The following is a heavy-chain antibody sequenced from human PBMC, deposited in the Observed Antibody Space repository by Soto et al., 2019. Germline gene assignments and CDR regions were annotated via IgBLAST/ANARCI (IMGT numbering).Heavy chain of an antibody. D-gene: IGHD2-21*02. CDR3: AGDAASVTGVPVRD. CDR1: GGTFSTYS. V-gene: IGHV1-69*06. Sequence: VQLVQSGAEVRQPWSSVRVSCKASGGTFSTYSVTWVRQAPGQGLEWMGGIIPIYDSPYYAQKFLGRVSLTADTSTNTVYMVVSRLPSEATAVDFCAGDAASVTGVPVRDWGQRTLVLVSS. J-gene: IGHJ4*02. CDR2: IIPIYDSP.